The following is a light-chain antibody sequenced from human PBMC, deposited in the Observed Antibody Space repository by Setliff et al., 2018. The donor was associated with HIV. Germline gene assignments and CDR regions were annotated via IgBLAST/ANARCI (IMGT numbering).Light chain of an antibody. CDR1: SSNVGNYNI. CDR2: EVT. CDR3: YSYATGKTFV. J-gene: IGLJ3*02. V-gene: IGLV2-23*02. Sequence: QSVLTQPASVSGSPGQSITISCTGSSSNVGNYNIVSWYQVHPGKVPKVIIFEVTKRPSGLSDRFSGSKSANTASLTISRLQAEDEADYYCYSYATGKTFVFGGWT.